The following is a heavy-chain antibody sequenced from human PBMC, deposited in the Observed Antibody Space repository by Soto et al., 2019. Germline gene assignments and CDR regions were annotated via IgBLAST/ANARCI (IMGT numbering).Heavy chain of an antibody. J-gene: IGHJ3*02. CDR2: ISAHNGIT. D-gene: IGHD2-2*02. CDR3: ARGPEDIVVVPAAISAFDI. V-gene: IGHV1-18*01. CDR1: GGTFSSYT. Sequence: ASVKVSCKASGGTFSSYTISWVRQAPGQGLEWMGRISAHNGITNYAQKLQGRVTMTADTSTSTAYMELRSLRSDDTAVYYCARGPEDIVVVPAAISAFDIWGQGTMVTVSS.